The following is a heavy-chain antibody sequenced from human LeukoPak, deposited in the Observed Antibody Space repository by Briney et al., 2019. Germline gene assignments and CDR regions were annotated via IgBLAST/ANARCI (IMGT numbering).Heavy chain of an antibody. CDR2: IYYSGGT. CDR3: ARGGWSLDP. J-gene: IGHJ5*02. CDR1: GASVSSGSYY. Sequence: SETLSLTCNVSGASVSSGSYYWSWIRQPPGKGLEWIGYIYYSGGTNYKPSLKSRVTMSVDTSKNQISLKLSSVTAADTAVYYCARGGWSLDPWGQGTLVTVSS. V-gene: IGHV4-61*01. D-gene: IGHD2-15*01.